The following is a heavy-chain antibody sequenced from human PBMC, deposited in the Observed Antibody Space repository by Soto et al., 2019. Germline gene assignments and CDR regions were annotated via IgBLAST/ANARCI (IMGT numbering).Heavy chain of an antibody. CDR2: INHSGST. CDR3: ARYHYFDFWIGSRHYMDA. Sequence: QVHLEQWGAGLLKPSETLSLTCAVYGGSLSGYFWSWVRQSPGKGLEWIGEINHSGSTNYNPSLKSRVIISADTSKHQFSLRLSSVTAADSGIYYCARYHYFDFWIGSRHYMDAWGRGTTVTVSS. V-gene: IGHV4-34*01. J-gene: IGHJ6*03. D-gene: IGHD3-3*01. CDR1: GGSLSGYF.